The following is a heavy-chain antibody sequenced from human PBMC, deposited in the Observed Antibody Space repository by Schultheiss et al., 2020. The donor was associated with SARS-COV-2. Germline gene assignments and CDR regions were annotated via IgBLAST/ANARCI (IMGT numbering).Heavy chain of an antibody. V-gene: IGHV3-33*01. Sequence: GGSLRLSCAASGFTFSSYGMHWVRQAPGKGLEWVAVIWYDGSNKYYADSVKGRFTISRDNSKNTLYLQMNSLRAEDTAVYYCARGSEYSSSSTLNYYYYGMDVWGQGTTVTVSS. D-gene: IGHD6-6*01. CDR2: IWYDGSNK. CDR1: GFTFSSYG. J-gene: IGHJ6*02. CDR3: ARGSEYSSSSTLNYYYYGMDV.